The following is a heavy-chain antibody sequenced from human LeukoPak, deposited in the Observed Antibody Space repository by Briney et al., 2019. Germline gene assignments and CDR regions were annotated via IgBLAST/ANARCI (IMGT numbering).Heavy chain of an antibody. CDR1: GFSFSSFS. CDR3: AKEPCSGGTCYQGRFDP. Sequence: GGSLRLSCAASGFSFSSFSINWVRQAPGKGPEWVSSISGNGMYIYYADAVEGRFTVSKDNAKNSVYLQMNSLRAEDTALYYCAKEPCSGGTCYQGRFDPWGQGTLVTVSS. CDR2: ISGNGMYI. V-gene: IGHV3-21*04. J-gene: IGHJ5*02. D-gene: IGHD2-15*01.